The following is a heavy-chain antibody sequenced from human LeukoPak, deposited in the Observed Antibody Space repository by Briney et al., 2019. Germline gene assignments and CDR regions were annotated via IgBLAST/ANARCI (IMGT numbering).Heavy chain of an antibody. J-gene: IGHJ5*02. Sequence: SETLSLTCTVSGGSISSYYWSWIQQPPGKGLEWIGYIYYSGSTNYSPSLKSRVTISVDTSKNQFSLKLSSVTAADTAVYYCARALIAAAGNRRGWFDPWGQGTLVTVSS. CDR2: IYYSGST. D-gene: IGHD6-13*01. CDR3: ARALIAAAGNRRGWFDP. CDR1: GGSISSYY. V-gene: IGHV4-59*01.